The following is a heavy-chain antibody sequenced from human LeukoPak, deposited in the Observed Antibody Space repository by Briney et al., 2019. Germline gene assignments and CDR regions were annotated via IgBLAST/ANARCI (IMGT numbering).Heavy chain of an antibody. V-gene: IGHV3-66*01. D-gene: IGHD4-11*01. CDR1: GFTVSSNY. CDR3: ARNDYSNNEYFQH. Sequence: PGGSLRLSCAASGFTVSSNYMSWVRQAPGKGLEWVSVIYSGGSTYYADSVKGRFTISRDNSKNTLYLQMNSLRAEDTAVCYCARNDYSNNEYFQHWGQGTLVTVSS. J-gene: IGHJ1*01. CDR2: IYSGGST.